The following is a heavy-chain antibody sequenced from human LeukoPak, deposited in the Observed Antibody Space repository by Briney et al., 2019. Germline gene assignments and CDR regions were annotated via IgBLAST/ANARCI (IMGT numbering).Heavy chain of an antibody. CDR3: ARDRIPTNQWGYYYYYGMDV. Sequence: SETLSLTCAVFGGSFRGYYWSWIRQPPGKGLEWIGEINQSGSTNYNPSLKSRVTISVDTSKNQFSLKLSSVTAADTAVYYCARDRIPTNQWGYYYYYGMDVWGQGTTVTVSS. CDR2: INQSGST. J-gene: IGHJ6*02. D-gene: IGHD2-2*02. V-gene: IGHV4-34*01. CDR1: GGSFRGYY.